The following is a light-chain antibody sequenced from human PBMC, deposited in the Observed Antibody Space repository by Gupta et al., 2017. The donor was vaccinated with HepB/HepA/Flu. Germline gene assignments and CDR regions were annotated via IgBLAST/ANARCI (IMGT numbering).Light chain of an antibody. CDR2: EGN. V-gene: IGLV2-8*01. J-gene: IGLJ3*02. CDR3: SSYTGSNNWV. CDR1: SSDVGGYNY. Sequence: QSVLPQPTSASGSPGQSVTIPCTGTSSDVGGYNYVSWYQQHPGKAPKLMIYEGNKRPSGVPDRFSGSKSGNTASLTVSGLQAEDEADYYCSSYTGSNNWVFGGGTKLTVL.